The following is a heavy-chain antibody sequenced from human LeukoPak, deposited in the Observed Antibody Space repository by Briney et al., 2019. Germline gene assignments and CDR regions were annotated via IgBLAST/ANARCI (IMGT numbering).Heavy chain of an antibody. Sequence: SETLSLTCTVSGGSISSYYWSWIRQPPGKGLEWIGYIYYSGSTHYNPSLKSRVTISVDTSKNQFSLKLSSVTAADTAVYYCARTRLSSSGIDPGGHGTLVTV. D-gene: IGHD6-13*01. CDR2: IYYSGST. J-gene: IGHJ5*02. V-gene: IGHV4-59*01. CDR3: ARTRLSSSGIDP. CDR1: GGSISSYY.